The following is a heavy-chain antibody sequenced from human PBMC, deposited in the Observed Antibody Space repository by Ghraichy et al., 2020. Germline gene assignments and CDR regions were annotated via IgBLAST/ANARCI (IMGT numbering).Heavy chain of an antibody. V-gene: IGHV5-51*01. D-gene: IGHD3-10*01. J-gene: IGHJ5*02. CDR3: ARGTGEGYSGNNWFDP. CDR1: GYYFSTYW. CDR2: IYPDNSDT. Sequence: GESLNISCQGSGYYFSTYWIGWVRQKPGKGLECVGIIYPDNSDTRYSPSFQGQVTISVDKSINTAYLQWSSLKASDTAMYYCARGTGEGYSGNNWFDPWGQGTLVTVSS.